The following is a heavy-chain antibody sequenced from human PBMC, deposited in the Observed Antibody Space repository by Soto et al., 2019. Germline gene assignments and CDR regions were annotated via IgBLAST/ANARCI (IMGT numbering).Heavy chain of an antibody. CDR1: GYTFTSYY. CDR3: AREYYYDSSGPRMYFFDY. V-gene: IGHV1-46*03. Sequence: ASVKVSCKASGYTFTSYYMHWVRQAPGQGLERMGIINPSGGSTSYAQKFQGRVTMTRDTSTSTVYMELSSLRSEDTAVYYCAREYYYDSSGPRMYFFDYWGQGTLVTVSS. CDR2: INPSGGST. J-gene: IGHJ4*02. D-gene: IGHD3-22*01.